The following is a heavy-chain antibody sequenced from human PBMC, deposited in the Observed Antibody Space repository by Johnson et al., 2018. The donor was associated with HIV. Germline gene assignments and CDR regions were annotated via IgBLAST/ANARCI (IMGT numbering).Heavy chain of an antibody. CDR3: AREGQEFNDAFDI. CDR2: IRDDGNNR. D-gene: IGHD3-10*01. J-gene: IGHJ3*02. CDR1: GFTFSNYA. V-gene: IGHV3-30*02. Sequence: QVQLVESGGGVVQPGGSLRLSCAASGFTFSNYAIHCVRQAPGKGLAWVSFIRDDGNNRYYGDSVKGRFTISRDNSKNPLYLQMNSLRAEDTAVYYCAREGQEFNDAFDIWGQGTMVTVSS.